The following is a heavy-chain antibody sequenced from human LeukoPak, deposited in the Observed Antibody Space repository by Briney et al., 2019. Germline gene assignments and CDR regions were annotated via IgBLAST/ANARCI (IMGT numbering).Heavy chain of an antibody. CDR2: INPNSGGT. Sequence: ASVKVSCKASGYTFTGYYMHGVRQAPGQGLEWMGWINPNSGGTNYAQKFQGRVTMTRDTSISTAYMELSRLRSDDTAVYYCARDHGGDSTAYTDYWGQGTLVTVSS. D-gene: IGHD3-22*01. V-gene: IGHV1-2*02. CDR3: ARDHGGDSTAYTDY. J-gene: IGHJ4*02. CDR1: GYTFTGYY.